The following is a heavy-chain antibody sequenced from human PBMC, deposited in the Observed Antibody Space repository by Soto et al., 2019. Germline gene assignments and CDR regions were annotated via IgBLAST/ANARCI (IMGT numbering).Heavy chain of an antibody. V-gene: IGHV4-30-4*01. D-gene: IGHD3-10*01. CDR1: GGSISSGDYY. Sequence: QVQLQESGPGLVKPSQTLSLTCTVSGGSISSGDYYWSWIRQPPGKGLEWIGYIYYSGSTYYNPSLKSRVTISVDMSKNQFSLKLSSVTAADTAVYYCASCMVRGVMPCGYWGQGTLVTVSS. CDR3: ASCMVRGVMPCGY. CDR2: IYYSGST. J-gene: IGHJ4*02.